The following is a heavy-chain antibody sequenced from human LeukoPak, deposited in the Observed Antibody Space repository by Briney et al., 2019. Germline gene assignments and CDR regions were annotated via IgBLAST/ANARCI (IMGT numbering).Heavy chain of an antibody. CDR2: IYYSGST. CDR1: GGSISSSSYY. CDR3: ARWFGESPYYFDY. D-gene: IGHD3-10*01. J-gene: IGHJ4*02. Sequence: PSETLSLTCIVSGGSISSSSYYWGWIRQPPGKGLEWIGSIYYSGSTYYNPSLKSRVTISVDTSKNQFSLKLSSVTAADTAVYYCARWFGESPYYFDYWGQGTLVTVSS. V-gene: IGHV4-39*01.